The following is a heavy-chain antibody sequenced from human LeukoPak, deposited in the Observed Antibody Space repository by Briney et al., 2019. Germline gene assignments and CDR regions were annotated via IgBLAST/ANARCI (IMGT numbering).Heavy chain of an antibody. V-gene: IGHV3-23*01. Sequence: GGSLRLSCAASGFTFSRYAMSWVRQAPGKGGECGSAISGSGGSTYYADSVKGRFTISRDNSKNTLYLQMNSLRAEDTAVYYCAKTVRGVMDGMDVWGKGTTVTVSS. CDR1: GFTFSRYA. CDR3: AKTVRGVMDGMDV. CDR2: ISGSGGST. D-gene: IGHD3-10*01. J-gene: IGHJ6*04.